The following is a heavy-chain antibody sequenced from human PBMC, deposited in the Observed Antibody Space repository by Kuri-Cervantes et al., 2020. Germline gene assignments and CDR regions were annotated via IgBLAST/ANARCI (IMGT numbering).Heavy chain of an antibody. CDR2: ISYDGSNK. CDR3: VRGVGYSNSGRFDP. V-gene: IGHV3-30*03. D-gene: IGHD4-11*01. J-gene: IGHJ5*02. Sequence: LSLTCAASGFTFSSYGMHWVRQAPGKGLEWVAVISYDGSNKYYADSVKGRFTISRDNSKNTLYLQMNSLRAEDTAVYYCVRGVGYSNSGRFDPWGQGTLVTVSS. CDR1: GFTFSSYG.